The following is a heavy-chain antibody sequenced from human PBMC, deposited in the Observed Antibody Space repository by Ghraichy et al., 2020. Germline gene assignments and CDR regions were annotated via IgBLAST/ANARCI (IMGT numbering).Heavy chain of an antibody. V-gene: IGHV3-23*01. J-gene: IGHJ4*02. D-gene: IGHD6-25*01. Sequence: GGSLRLSCAASGFRLTNYAMTWVRQAPGKGLEWVSTISAAAENIYYAESVKGRFTISRDSSKNTFYLQMNSLRVEDTVLYYCVRSGKFDYCGQGTLVTVSP. CDR2: ISAAAENI. CDR1: GFRLTNYA. CDR3: VRSGKFDY.